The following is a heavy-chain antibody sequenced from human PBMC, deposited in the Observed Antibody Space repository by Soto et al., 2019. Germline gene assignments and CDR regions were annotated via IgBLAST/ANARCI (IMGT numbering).Heavy chain of an antibody. CDR3: ARHVSAIDGMDV. J-gene: IGHJ6*02. CDR1: VFIFSEYE. D-gene: IGHD3-16*02. Sequence: GSLRRSCEVSVFIFSEYEFNWVRQAPGKGLEWVSYIGKNGLDIYDADSVKGRFTISRDDDKSTLYLEMNSLRASDTAMYYCARHVSAIDGMDVWGQGTTVTVSS. V-gene: IGHV3-48*03. CDR2: IGKNGLDI.